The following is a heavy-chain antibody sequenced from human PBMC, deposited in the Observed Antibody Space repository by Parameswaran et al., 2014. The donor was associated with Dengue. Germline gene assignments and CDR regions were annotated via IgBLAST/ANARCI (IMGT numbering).Heavy chain of an antibody. D-gene: IGHD2-2*01. Sequence: VRQDARKGLEWVSYISSSGSSINYADSVKGRFTISRDNAKDSLYLQMNSLRAEDTAVYYCARGCSSTSCSYYYYYYMDVWGKGTTVTVSS. CDR3: ARGCSSTSCSYYYYYYMDV. V-gene: IGHV3-48*03. J-gene: IGHJ6*03. CDR2: ISSSGSSI.